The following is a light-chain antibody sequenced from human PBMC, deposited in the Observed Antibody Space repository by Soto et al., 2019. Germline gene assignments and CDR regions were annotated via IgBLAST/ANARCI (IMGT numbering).Light chain of an antibody. CDR2: AAS. CDR3: QKCDSAPWT. J-gene: IGKJ1*01. Sequence: DIPMTQSPSSLSASVGDRVTITCRASQDIRKYLAWYQQKPGKVPKLLIFAASTLQSGVPSRFSGGGSGTDFTLIISSLQPEDVATYYCQKCDSAPWTFGQGTKVDIK. V-gene: IGKV1-27*01. CDR1: QDIRKY.